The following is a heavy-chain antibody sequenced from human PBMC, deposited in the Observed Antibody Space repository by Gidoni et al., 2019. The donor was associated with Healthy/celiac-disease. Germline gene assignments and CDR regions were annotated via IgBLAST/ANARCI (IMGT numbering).Heavy chain of an antibody. CDR1: GFTFDEYA. V-gene: IGHV3-9*01. CDR2: ISWNSGSI. J-gene: IGHJ4*02. CDR3: AKDRVTGSGWYV. D-gene: IGHD6-19*01. Sequence: EVQLVESGGGLVQPGRSLSLSCAASGFTFDEYAMHWVRQAPGKGLGWVSGISWNSGSIGYADSVKCRFTISRDNAKNSLYLQMHSLSAEDTALYYWAKDRVTGSGWYVWGQGTLVTVSS.